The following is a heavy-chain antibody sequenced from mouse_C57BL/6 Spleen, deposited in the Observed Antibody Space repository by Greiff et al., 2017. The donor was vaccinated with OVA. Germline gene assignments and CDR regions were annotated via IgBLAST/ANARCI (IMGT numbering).Heavy chain of an antibody. Sequence: QVQLQQPGAELVKPGASVKLSCKASGYTFTSYWMQWVKQRPGQGLEWIGEIDPSDSYTNYNQKFKGKATLTVDTSSSTAYMQLSSLTAEYSAVYYCARKGLDYDYDKDYWGQGTTLTVSS. CDR3: ARKGLDYDYDKDY. D-gene: IGHD2-4*01. V-gene: IGHV1-50*01. CDR1: GYTFTSYW. J-gene: IGHJ2*01. CDR2: IDPSDSYT.